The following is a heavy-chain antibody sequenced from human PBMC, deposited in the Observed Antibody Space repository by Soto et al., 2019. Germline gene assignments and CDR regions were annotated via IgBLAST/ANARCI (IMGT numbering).Heavy chain of an antibody. Sequence: ASVKVSCKASGYTFITYDFTWVRQAPGQGLEWMGWNSAYNGNTNYAQKFQGRVSMTTDTSTSTAYMELRSLRSDDTAVYYCARVSVLVSYYYYGMDFWCQGTSVTVSS. J-gene: IGHJ6*02. CDR3: ARVSVLVSYYYYGMDF. CDR1: GYTFITYD. CDR2: NSAYNGNT. D-gene: IGHD6-19*01. V-gene: IGHV1-18*01.